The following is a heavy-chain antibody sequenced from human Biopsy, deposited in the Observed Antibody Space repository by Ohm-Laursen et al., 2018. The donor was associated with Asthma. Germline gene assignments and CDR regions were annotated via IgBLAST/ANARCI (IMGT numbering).Heavy chain of an antibody. D-gene: IGHD5-12*01. CDR1: GGTFSNYA. CDR3: ARGYSGSDRIVYYYSGLEA. CDR2: LIPVLGTP. Sequence: SSVKVSCKASGGTFSNYAISWVRQAPGQGLEWMGGLIPVLGTPDHAQMFEGRVTITADESTSTAYMELSSLSSEDTAVYYCARGYSGSDRIVYYYSGLEAWGQGTTVTVSS. V-gene: IGHV1-69*01. J-gene: IGHJ6*02.